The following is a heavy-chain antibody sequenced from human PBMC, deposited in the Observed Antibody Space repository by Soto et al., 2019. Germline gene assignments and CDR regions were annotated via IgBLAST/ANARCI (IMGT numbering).Heavy chain of an antibody. J-gene: IGHJ4*02. D-gene: IGHD6-13*01. CDR2: ISGSGGST. Sequence: GGSLRLSCAVAGFTFSSYAMNWVRQAPGKGLEWVSGISGSGGSTYHADSVKGRLTISRDNSKNTLYLQMNSLRAEDTAVYYCAKGHQQLFDYWGQGTLVTVSS. CDR1: GFTFSSYA. V-gene: IGHV3-23*01. CDR3: AKGHQQLFDY.